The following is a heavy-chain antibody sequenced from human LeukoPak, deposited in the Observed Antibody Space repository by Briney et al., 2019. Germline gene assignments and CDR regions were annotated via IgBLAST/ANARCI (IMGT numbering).Heavy chain of an antibody. J-gene: IGHJ4*02. CDR1: GGSISSYY. Sequence: SETLSLTCTVSGGSISSYYWSWIRQPPGKGLEWIGYIYTSGSTNYNPSLKSRVTISVDTSKNQFSLKLSSVTAPDTAVYYCARRSDSYGLHYWGQGTLVTVPS. V-gene: IGHV4-4*09. CDR2: IYTSGST. CDR3: ARRSDSYGLHY. D-gene: IGHD5-18*01.